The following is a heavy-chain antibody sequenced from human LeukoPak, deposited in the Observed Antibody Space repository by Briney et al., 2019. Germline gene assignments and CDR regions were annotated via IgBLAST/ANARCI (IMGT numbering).Heavy chain of an antibody. CDR3: ARDWAPCGGDCPSYGMDL. CDR1: GFTFSDYY. CDR2: ISSSGSTI. J-gene: IGHJ6*02. V-gene: IGHV3-11*01. Sequence: GGSLRLSCSASGFTFSDYYIRWIRRARGRGLGWVSYISSSGSTIYYADSVKGRFTIPMDNAKNSLYLQMNSLRAEDTAVYYCARDWAPCGGDCPSYGMDLWGQRTTVTVSS. D-gene: IGHD2-21*02.